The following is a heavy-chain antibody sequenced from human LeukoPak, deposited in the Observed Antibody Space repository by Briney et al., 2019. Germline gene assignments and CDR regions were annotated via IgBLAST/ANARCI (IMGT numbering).Heavy chain of an antibody. Sequence: SETLSLTYTVSGGSISSYYWSWIRQPPGKGLEGIGDIYYSGSTNYNPSLKSRVTISVDTSKNQFSLRLSSVTAADTAVYYCARTYYYASGSHLPLDYWGQGTLVTVSS. D-gene: IGHD3-10*01. V-gene: IGHV4-59*01. J-gene: IGHJ4*02. CDR2: IYYSGST. CDR1: GGSISSYY. CDR3: ARTYYYASGSHLPLDY.